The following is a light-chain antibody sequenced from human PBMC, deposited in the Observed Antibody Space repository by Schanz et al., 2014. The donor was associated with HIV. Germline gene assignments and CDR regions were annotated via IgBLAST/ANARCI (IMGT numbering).Light chain of an antibody. CDR1: SSDVGGFYS. CDR3: CSYVGSTTVI. CDR2: DVS. V-gene: IGLV2-14*03. J-gene: IGLJ2*01. Sequence: QSVLTQPASVSASPGQSITISCTGISSDVGGFYSVSWYQQHPGKAPKLMIFDVSNRPSGVANRFSGSKSGNTASLTISGLQAEDEADYYCCSYVGSTTVIFGGGTKLTVL.